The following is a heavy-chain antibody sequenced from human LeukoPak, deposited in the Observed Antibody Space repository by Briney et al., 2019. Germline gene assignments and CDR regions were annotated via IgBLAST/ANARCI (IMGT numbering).Heavy chain of an antibody. Sequence: GASVKVSCKASGYTFTSYDINWVRQATGQGLEWMGWMNPNSGNTGYAQKFQGRVTMTRNTSISTAYMELSSLRSEDTAVYYCARGVYDFWSGYSSHWFDPWGQGTLVTVSS. V-gene: IGHV1-8*01. CDR1: GYTFTSYD. J-gene: IGHJ5*02. CDR3: ARGVYDFWSGYSSHWFDP. D-gene: IGHD3-3*01. CDR2: MNPNSGNT.